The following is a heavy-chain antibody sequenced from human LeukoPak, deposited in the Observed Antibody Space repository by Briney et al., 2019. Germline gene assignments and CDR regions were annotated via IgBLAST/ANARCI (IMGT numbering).Heavy chain of an antibody. J-gene: IGHJ3*02. CDR3: ARAVGRITMIAVVQGDAFDI. D-gene: IGHD3-22*01. CDR1: GGSISSGGYY. Sequence: SETLSLTCTVSGGSISSGGYYWSWIRQHPGKGLEWIGYIYYSGSTYYNPSLKSRVTISVDTSKNQFSLKLSSVTAADTAVYYCARAVGRITMIAVVQGDAFDIWGQGTMVTVSS. CDR2: IYYSGST. V-gene: IGHV4-31*03.